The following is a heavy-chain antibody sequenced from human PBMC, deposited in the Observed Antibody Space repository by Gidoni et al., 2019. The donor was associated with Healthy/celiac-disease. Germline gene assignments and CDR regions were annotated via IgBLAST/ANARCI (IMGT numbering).Heavy chain of an antibody. Sequence: QVQLVESGGGVVQPGRSLRLSCAESGFTFSSYGMHWVRQAPGKGLEWVAVISYDGSNKYYADSGKGRFTISRDNSKNTLYLQMNSLRAEDTAVYYCAKEGTLAGTDYFDYWGQGTLVTVSS. CDR1: GFTFSSYG. D-gene: IGHD6-19*01. CDR2: ISYDGSNK. V-gene: IGHV3-30*18. CDR3: AKEGTLAGTDYFDY. J-gene: IGHJ4*02.